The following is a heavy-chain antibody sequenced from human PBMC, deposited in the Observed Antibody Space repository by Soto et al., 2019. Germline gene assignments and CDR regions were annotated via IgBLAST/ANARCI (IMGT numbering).Heavy chain of an antibody. Sequence: QVQLQESGPGLVKPSGTLSLTCAVSGGSISSSNWWSWVRQPPGKGLEWIGEIYHSGSTNYNPSLKSRVTISVDKSKNHLSLKLSSVTAAATAVYYCARVSGSYYYGMDVWGQGTTVTVSS. CDR1: GGSISSSNW. CDR2: IYHSGST. D-gene: IGHD1-26*01. J-gene: IGHJ6*02. V-gene: IGHV4-4*02. CDR3: ARVSGSYYYGMDV.